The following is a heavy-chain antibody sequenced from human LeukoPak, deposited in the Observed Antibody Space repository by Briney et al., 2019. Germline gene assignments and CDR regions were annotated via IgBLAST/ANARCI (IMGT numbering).Heavy chain of an antibody. CDR2: ISSSSSYI. D-gene: IGHD1-26*01. Sequence: GGSLRLSCAASGFTVSSNYMSWVRQAPGKGLEWVSSISSSSSYIYYADSVKGRFTISRDNAKNSLYLQMNSLRAEDTAVYYCARGSYSGAFDIWGQGTMVTVSS. V-gene: IGHV3-21*01. CDR1: GFTVSSNY. J-gene: IGHJ3*02. CDR3: ARGSYSGAFDI.